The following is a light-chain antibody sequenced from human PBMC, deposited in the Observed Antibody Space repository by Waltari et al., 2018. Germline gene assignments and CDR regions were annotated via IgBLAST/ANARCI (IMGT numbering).Light chain of an antibody. Sequence: QSALTQPRSVSGSPGQSVTISCTGATSDVGGFTYVSWYQQHPGKAPQLMIYDVSKRPSGVPDRFSGSKSGYTASLTISGLQAEDEADYYCCSYAASYVVFGGGTKLTVL. V-gene: IGLV2-11*01. CDR1: TSDVGGFTY. J-gene: IGLJ2*01. CDR2: DVS. CDR3: CSYAASYVV.